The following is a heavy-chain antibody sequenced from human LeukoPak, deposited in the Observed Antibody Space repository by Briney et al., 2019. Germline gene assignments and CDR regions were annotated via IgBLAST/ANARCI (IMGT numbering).Heavy chain of an antibody. Sequence: ASMKVSCKASGYTFTSYGITWVRQAPGQGLEWMGWISGYNGNTNYAQKFQGRVTMTTDTSTSTVYMELKSLRSDDTAVYYCAKDLYSYGQYDYWGQGTLVTVSS. CDR1: GYTFTSYG. D-gene: IGHD5-18*01. V-gene: IGHV1-18*01. CDR2: ISGYNGNT. J-gene: IGHJ4*02. CDR3: AKDLYSYGQYDY.